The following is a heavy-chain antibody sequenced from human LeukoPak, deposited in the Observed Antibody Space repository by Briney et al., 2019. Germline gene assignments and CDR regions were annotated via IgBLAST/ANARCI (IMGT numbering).Heavy chain of an antibody. J-gene: IGHJ6*03. CDR1: GGSISTSSYY. CDR2: IYYSGTT. V-gene: IGHV4-39*07. D-gene: IGHD3-22*01. Sequence: SETLSLTCTVAGGSISTSSYYWGWIRQPPGKGLECIGNIYYSGTTYYNPSLKSRVTISVDTSKNQFSLKLSSVTAADTAVYYCARERLDSSGYYYGTTDYYYMDVWGKGTTVTVSS. CDR3: ARERLDSSGYYYGTTDYYYMDV.